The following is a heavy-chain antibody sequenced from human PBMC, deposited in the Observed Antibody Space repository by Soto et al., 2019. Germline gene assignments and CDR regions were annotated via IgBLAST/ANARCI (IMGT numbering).Heavy chain of an antibody. J-gene: IGHJ2*01. V-gene: IGHV3-33*01. CDR1: GFTFSNYG. CDR3: ARAVAVAGPDYWYFDL. Sequence: QVQLVESGGGVVQPGRSLRLSCAASGFTFSNYGMHWVRQAPGKGLEWVAVIWYDGSNKYYADSVKGRFTISRDNSKNTLYLQMNSLRAEDTAVYYCARAVAVAGPDYWYFDLWGRGTLVTVSS. CDR2: IWYDGSNK. D-gene: IGHD6-19*01.